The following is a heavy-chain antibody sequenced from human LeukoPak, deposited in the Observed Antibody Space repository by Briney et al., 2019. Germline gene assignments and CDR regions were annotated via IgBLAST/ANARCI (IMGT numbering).Heavy chain of an antibody. CDR3: ARSGSYPSYFDY. V-gene: IGHV1-2*06. J-gene: IGHJ4*02. D-gene: IGHD1-26*01. CDR2: INPNSGGT. CDR1: GYTFTGYY. Sequence: ASVKVSCKASGYTFTGYYMHWVRQAPGQGLEWMGRINPNSGGTNYAQEFQGRVTMTRDTSISTAYMELSRLRSDDTAAYYCARSGSYPSYFDYWGQGALVTVSS.